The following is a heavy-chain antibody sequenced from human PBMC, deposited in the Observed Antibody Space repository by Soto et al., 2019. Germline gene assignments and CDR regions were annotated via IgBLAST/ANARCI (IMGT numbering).Heavy chain of an antibody. J-gene: IGHJ6*02. D-gene: IGHD1-1*01. Sequence: ASVKVSCKASGYTFTSYDINWVRQATGQGLEWMGWTNPNSGNTGYAQKFQGRVTMTRNTSISTAYMELSSLRSEDTAVYYCARAMGTISRMDVWGQGTTVTVSS. CDR1: GYTFTSYD. CDR2: TNPNSGNT. V-gene: IGHV1-8*01. CDR3: ARAMGTISRMDV.